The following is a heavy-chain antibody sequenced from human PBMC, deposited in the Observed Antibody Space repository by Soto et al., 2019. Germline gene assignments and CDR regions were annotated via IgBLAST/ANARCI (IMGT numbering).Heavy chain of an antibody. CDR2: IIPIFGTA. V-gene: IGHV1-69*13. J-gene: IGHJ6*02. CDR3: ARDSSGWSTSYYYYGMDV. CDR1: GGTFSSYA. D-gene: IGHD6-19*01. Sequence: SVKVSCKASGGTFSSYAISWVRQAPGQGLEWMGGIIPIFGTANYAQKFQGRVTITADESTSTAYMELSSLRSEDTAVYYCARDSSGWSTSYYYYGMDVWGQGTTVNVSS.